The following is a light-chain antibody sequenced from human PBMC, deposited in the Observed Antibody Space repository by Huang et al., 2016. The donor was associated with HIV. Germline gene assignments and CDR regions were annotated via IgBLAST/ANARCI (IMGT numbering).Light chain of an antibody. CDR1: QGVSTW. V-gene: IGKV1-12*01. J-gene: IGKJ2*01. CDR3: QQTKASPYT. Sequence: DIQVTQAPSFVSASVGDRVSITCRASQGVSTWLAWYQQKPGKSPNLLIHGASSLQSGVPSRFSGIGSGRDFTLTINNLQPEDFATYYCQQTKASPYTFGQGTKLEI. CDR2: GAS.